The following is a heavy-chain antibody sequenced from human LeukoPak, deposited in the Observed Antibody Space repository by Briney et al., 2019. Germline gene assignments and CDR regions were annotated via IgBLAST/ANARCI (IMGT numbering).Heavy chain of an antibody. CDR3: ARGIVGATTSFDY. Sequence: GGSLRLSCAASGFTFSGYAMHWVRQATGKGLEWGSTVGTARDTYYPGSVKGRFTISRENAKNSLYLQMNSLRAGDTALYYCARGIVGATTSFDYWGQGTLVTVSS. CDR1: GFTFSGYA. D-gene: IGHD1-26*01. V-gene: IGHV3-13*04. CDR2: VGTARDT. J-gene: IGHJ4*02.